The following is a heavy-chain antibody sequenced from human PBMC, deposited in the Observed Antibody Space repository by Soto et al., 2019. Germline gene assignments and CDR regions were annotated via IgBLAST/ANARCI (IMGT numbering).Heavy chain of an antibody. Sequence: SETLSLTCTVSGGSISSYYWSWIRQPAGKGLEWIGRIYTCGSTNYNPSLKSRVTMSVDTSKNQFSLKLSSVTAADTAVYYCARDRVVVVAATRDSWFDPWGQGTLVTVSS. CDR1: GGSISSYY. CDR2: IYTCGST. V-gene: IGHV4-4*07. D-gene: IGHD2-15*01. CDR3: ARDRVVVVAATRDSWFDP. J-gene: IGHJ5*02.